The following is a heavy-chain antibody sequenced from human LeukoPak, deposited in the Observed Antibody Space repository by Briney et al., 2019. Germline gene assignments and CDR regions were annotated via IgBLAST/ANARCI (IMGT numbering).Heavy chain of an antibody. Sequence: SETLSLTCTVSGGSISSSSYYWGWIRQPPGTGLEWIGSIYYSGSTYYNPSLKSRVTISVDTSKNQFSLKLSSVTAADTAVYYCASGGEASSNYYYYYYMDVWGKGTTVTVSS. V-gene: IGHV4-39*01. D-gene: IGHD3-10*01. J-gene: IGHJ6*03. CDR3: ASGGEASSNYYYYYYMDV. CDR2: IYYSGST. CDR1: GGSISSSSYY.